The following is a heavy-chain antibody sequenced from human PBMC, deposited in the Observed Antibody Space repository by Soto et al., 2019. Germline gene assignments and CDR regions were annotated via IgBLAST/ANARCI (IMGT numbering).Heavy chain of an antibody. D-gene: IGHD2-21*02. Sequence: SETLSLTCAVYGGSFNDYFWGWIRQPPGKGLEWIGEINHSGNTKYNPSLKSRVTISVDTSKNQFSLKLSSVTAADTAVYYCARSRIPTVMSPSNYWGQGTLVT. CDR2: INHSGNT. CDR1: GGSFNDYF. J-gene: IGHJ4*02. CDR3: ARSRIPTVMSPSNY. V-gene: IGHV4-34*01.